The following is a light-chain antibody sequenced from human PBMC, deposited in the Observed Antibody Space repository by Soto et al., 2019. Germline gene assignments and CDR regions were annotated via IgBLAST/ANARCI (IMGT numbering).Light chain of an antibody. CDR2: DAS. V-gene: IGKV1-33*01. CDR1: QNISNY. CDR3: QQYDNLPPFT. J-gene: IGKJ3*01. Sequence: DIQMTQSPSSLSSSVGDRVTITCQASQNISNYLNWYQQKPGKDPKLLIYDASTLDTGVPSRFSGSGSGTEFTFTISSLQPEDIATYYCQQYDNLPPFTFGPGTKVDIK.